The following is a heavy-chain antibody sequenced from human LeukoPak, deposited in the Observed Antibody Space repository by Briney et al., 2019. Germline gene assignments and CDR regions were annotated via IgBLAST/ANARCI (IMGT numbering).Heavy chain of an antibody. CDR1: GFTFSSYW. CDR2: ITPNGDGT. Sequence: GGSLRLSCAVSGFTFSSYWMSWVRQAPGKGLEWVSSITPNGDGTSAADSVKGRFTISRDNSKNTLYLQLNSLRVEDTAVYYCAKAGLVRGGALDSWGQGTLVTVSS. V-gene: IGHV3-23*01. D-gene: IGHD4/OR15-4a*01. CDR3: AKAGLVRGGALDS. J-gene: IGHJ4*02.